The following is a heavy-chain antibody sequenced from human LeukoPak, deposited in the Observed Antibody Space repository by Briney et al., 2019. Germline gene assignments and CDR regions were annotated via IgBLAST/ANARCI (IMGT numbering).Heavy chain of an antibody. D-gene: IGHD4-17*01. V-gene: IGHV3-23*01. CDR2: ISASGGST. J-gene: IGHJ6*02. CDR1: GFTFSSSA. CDR3: AKDHPSYGPDYYGMDV. Sequence: PGGSLRLSCAASGFTFSSSAMSWVRQVPGKGLEWVSGISASGGSTYYADSVKGRFTISRDNSKNTLYLQMNSLRAEDTAVYYCAKDHPSYGPDYYGMDVWGQGTTVTVSS.